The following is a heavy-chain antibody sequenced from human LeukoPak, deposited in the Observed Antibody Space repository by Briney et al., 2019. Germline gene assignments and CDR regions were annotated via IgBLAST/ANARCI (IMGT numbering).Heavy chain of an antibody. CDR3: ARDNGLWFGENFDY. J-gene: IGHJ4*02. V-gene: IGHV3-74*01. D-gene: IGHD3-10*01. Sequence: SGGSLRLSCAASGFTFSSYWMHWVRQAPGKGLVWVSRINSDGSSTSYADSVKGRLTISRDNAKNTLYLQMNSLRAEDTAVYYCARDNGLWFGENFDYWGQGTLVTVSS. CDR1: GFTFSSYW. CDR2: INSDGSST.